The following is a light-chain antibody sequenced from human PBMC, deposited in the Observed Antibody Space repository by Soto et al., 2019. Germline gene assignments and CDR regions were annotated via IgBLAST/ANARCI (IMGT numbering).Light chain of an antibody. CDR2: DAS. CDR1: QDISNY. Sequence: DIQMTQSPSSLSASVGDRVTITCQSSQDISNYLNWYQQKPWKATKRLIYDASNLETGVPARFSGSGSGTDFTFNISSLEPEDIATYYCQQYDNLPLTFGGGTKVEIK. CDR3: QQYDNLPLT. J-gene: IGKJ4*01. V-gene: IGKV1-33*01.